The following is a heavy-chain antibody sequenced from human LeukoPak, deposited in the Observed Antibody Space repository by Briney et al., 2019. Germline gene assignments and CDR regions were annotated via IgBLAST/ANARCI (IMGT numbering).Heavy chain of an antibody. V-gene: IGHV3-48*03. J-gene: IGHJ4*02. CDR3: ARVDVGSTYFDY. CDR1: GFTFSSYE. D-gene: IGHD1-26*01. CDR2: ISSSGSTR. Sequence: PGGSLRLSCAASGFTFSSYEMNWVRQAPGKGLEWVSYISSSGSTRYYADSVKGRFTISRDNADSVKGRFTISRDNAKNSLYLQMNSLRAEDTAVYYCARVDVGSTYFDYWGQGTLVTGSS.